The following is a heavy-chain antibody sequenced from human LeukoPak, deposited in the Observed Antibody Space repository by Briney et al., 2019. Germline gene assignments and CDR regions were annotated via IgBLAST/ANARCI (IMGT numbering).Heavy chain of an antibody. V-gene: IGHV3-21*06. CDR3: GIDLTTGTDAVFAY. D-gene: IGHD4-11*01. CDR2: ISSSSTYI. J-gene: IGHJ4*02. Sequence: GGSLRLSCAASGFTFSSYSMNWVRQAPGKGLEWVSSISSSSTYIYYADSVKGRFTISRDKAKNSLYLQMNSMRAQETAVYYCGIDLTTGTDAVFAYWGQGTLLTVSS. CDR1: GFTFSSYS.